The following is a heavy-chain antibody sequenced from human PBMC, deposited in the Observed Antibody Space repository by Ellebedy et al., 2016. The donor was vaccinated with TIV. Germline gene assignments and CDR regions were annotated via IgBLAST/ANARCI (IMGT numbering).Heavy chain of an antibody. J-gene: IGHJ3*02. CDR2: IIPILDIT. CDR3: ARAPPPRGDRSADAFDI. CDR1: GGTFSSYS. Sequence: AASVKVSCKASGGTFSSYSINWVRQAPGQGLEWMGRIIPILDITNYAQNFQGRVTITADKSTSTAYMELSSPRSEDTAVYYCARAPPPRGDRSADAFDIWGQGTMVTVSS. D-gene: IGHD7-27*01. V-gene: IGHV1-69*04.